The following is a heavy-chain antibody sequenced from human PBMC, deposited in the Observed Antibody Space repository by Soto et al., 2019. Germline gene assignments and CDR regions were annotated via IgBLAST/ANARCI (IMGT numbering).Heavy chain of an antibody. CDR2: IKQDGSEK. J-gene: IGHJ6*02. V-gene: IGHV3-7*05. CDR3: ARDHPSYYILTGYQDYYYYYGMDV. Sequence: PGGSLRLSYAASGFTFSSYWMRWVRQAPGKVLEWGTNIKQDGSEKYYVDSVKGRFTTSRDNAKNTLYLQMNSLSAEDTAVYYCARDHPSYYILTGYQDYYYYYGMDVWGQGTTVTVSS. CDR1: GFTFSSYW. D-gene: IGHD3-9*01.